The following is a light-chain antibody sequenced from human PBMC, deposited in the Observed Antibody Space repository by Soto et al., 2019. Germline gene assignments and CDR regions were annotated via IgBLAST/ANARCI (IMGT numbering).Light chain of an antibody. CDR3: QQSYSSPWT. CDR1: LTITNY. CDR2: AAS. V-gene: IGKV1-39*01. Sequence: DIQMTQSPSSLSASVGDRVTISCRASLTITNYLNWYQQKPGRAPKLLIYAASSLQSGVPSRFSGSGSGTDFTLTITSLQSEDSETYFCQQSYSSPWTFGQGTKVDIK. J-gene: IGKJ1*01.